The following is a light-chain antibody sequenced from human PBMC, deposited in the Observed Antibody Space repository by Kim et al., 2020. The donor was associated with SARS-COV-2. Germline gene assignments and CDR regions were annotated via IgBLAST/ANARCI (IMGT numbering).Light chain of an antibody. CDR3: QVWDLYAMF. V-gene: IGLV3-21*04. CDR1: KIGSKS. J-gene: IGLJ2*01. Sequence: SVAPRKTASITSGGNKIGSKSVHWYQQRSGQAPVLVMYYDTDRPSGIPERFSGSNSGDTATLTISRVEAEDEADYFCQVWDLYAMFFGGGTQLTVL. CDR2: YDT.